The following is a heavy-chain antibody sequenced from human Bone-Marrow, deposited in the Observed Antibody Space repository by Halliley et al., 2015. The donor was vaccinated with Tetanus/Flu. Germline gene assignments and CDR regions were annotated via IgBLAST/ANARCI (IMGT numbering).Heavy chain of an antibody. CDR2: IYHSGSA. J-gene: IGHJ4*02. CDR1: GGSINNYY. V-gene: IGHV4-59*01. Sequence: LRLSCTVSGGSINNYYWSWIRQPPGNGLEWFGYIYHSGSAIYNPSLKSRVTISVDTSKNQFSLELTSVTAADTAMYYCARGDQWAARFDNWGPGALVTVSS. CDR3: ARGDQWAARFDN. D-gene: IGHD2-8*01.